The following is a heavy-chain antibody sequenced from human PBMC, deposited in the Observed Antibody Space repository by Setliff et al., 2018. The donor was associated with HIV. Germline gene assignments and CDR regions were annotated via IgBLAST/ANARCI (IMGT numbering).Heavy chain of an antibody. J-gene: IGHJ3*02. CDR2: INSDESST. V-gene: IGHV3-74*01. CDR3: ARVGYDYVWGSYAFDI. D-gene: IGHD3-16*01. Sequence: PGGSLRLSCAASGFTFSMYWMHWVRQAPGKGLVWVSRINSDESSTSYTDSVKGRFTISRDNAKNTLYLQMNSLRAEDTAVYYCARVGYDYVWGSYAFDIWGQGTLVTVS. CDR1: GFTFSMYW.